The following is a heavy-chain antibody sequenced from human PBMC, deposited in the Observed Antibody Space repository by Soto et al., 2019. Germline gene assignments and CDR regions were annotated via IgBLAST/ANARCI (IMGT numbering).Heavy chain of an antibody. J-gene: IGHJ6*04. CDR2: IDNAGTDS. CDR1: GFTLSGRS. V-gene: IGHV3-74*01. D-gene: IGHD3-10*01. Sequence: EVQLVESGGGLVQPGGSLRLSCAASGFTLSGRSMHWVRQAPGKGLVWVSGIDNAGTDSTYADSVKGRFTSSRDNAKNMLYLQMHSLIVEDTAVYYCARGWFGPDVWGKGTTVTVSS. CDR3: ARGWFGPDV.